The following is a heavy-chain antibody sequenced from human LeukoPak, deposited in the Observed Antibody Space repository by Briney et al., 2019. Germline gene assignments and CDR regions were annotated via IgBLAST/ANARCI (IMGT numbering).Heavy chain of an antibody. D-gene: IGHD6-13*01. J-gene: IGHJ6*02. V-gene: IGHV1-8*01. CDR2: MNPKRGNT. Sequence: GALVKVSCKASGYSLTSFDINWVRQGSGQGLEWMGWMNPKRGNTGYAPTFQGRVTITRDTSIDTAFMELSSLRPDDTAVYYCARGGSSSSYYNNYGMDVWGQGTTITVSS. CDR3: ARGGSSSSYYNNYGMDV. CDR1: GYSLTSFD.